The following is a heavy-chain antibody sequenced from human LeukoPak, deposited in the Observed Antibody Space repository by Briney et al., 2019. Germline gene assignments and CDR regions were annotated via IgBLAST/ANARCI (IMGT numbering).Heavy chain of an antibody. CDR2: IIPIFGTA. D-gene: IGHD4-23*01. CDR1: GGTFSSYA. V-gene: IGHV1-69*13. Sequence: SVKVSCKASGGTFSSYAISWVRQAPGQGLEWMGGIIPIFGTANYAQKFQGRVTITADESTSTAYMELSSLRSEDTAVYYCARSPVYGGNSVGYFDYWGQGALVTVSS. CDR3: ARSPVYGGNSVGYFDY. J-gene: IGHJ4*02.